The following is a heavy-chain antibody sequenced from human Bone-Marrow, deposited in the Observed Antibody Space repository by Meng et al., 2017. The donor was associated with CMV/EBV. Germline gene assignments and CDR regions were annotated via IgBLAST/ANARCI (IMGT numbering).Heavy chain of an antibody. D-gene: IGHD2-15*01. Sequence: GGSLRLSCAASGFTFSNAWMSWVRQAPGKGLEWVSSISSSSSYIYYADSLKGRFTISRDNAKNPLYLQMNSLRAEDTAVYYCAISSVVVVAADFDYWGRGTLATVSS. J-gene: IGHJ4*02. V-gene: IGHV3-21*01. CDR3: AISSVVVVAADFDY. CDR2: ISSSSSYI. CDR1: GFTFSNAW.